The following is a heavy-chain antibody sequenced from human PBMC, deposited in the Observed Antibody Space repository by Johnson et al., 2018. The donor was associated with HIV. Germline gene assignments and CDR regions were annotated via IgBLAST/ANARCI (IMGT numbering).Heavy chain of an antibody. V-gene: IGHV3-30-3*01. Sequence: QVQLVESGGGVVQPGRSLRLSCAASGFTFSSYAMHWVRQAPGKGLEWVAVISYDGSNKYYADSVKGRFTISRDNSKNTLYLQMNSLRAEDTAVYYCARDSIEMATKSEDAFDIWGQGTMVTVSS. CDR3: ARDSIEMATKSEDAFDI. J-gene: IGHJ3*02. CDR2: ISYDGSNK. CDR1: GFTFSSYA. D-gene: IGHD5-24*01.